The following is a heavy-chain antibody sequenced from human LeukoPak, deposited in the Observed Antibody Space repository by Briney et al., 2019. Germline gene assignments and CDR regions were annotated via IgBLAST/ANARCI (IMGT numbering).Heavy chain of an antibody. CDR1: GSTFSDFY. Sequence: PGGSLRLSCAASGSTFSDFYMSWIRQAPGKGLGWISYISSSGSSIYYADSVRGRFTISRDNAKNSLYLQMNTLRAEDTAVYYCARDLSTSSEDWWDYWGQGTLVIVSS. J-gene: IGHJ4*02. CDR2: ISSSGSSI. D-gene: IGHD6-13*01. V-gene: IGHV3-11*01. CDR3: ARDLSTSSEDWWDY.